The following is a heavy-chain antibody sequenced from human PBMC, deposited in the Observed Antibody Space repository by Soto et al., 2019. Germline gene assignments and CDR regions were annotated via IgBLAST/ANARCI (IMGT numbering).Heavy chain of an antibody. D-gene: IGHD4-4*01. V-gene: IGHV4-39*01. J-gene: IGHJ6*02. CDR3: ACHDYSNAHGMDV. CDR1: GGSISSSSYY. CDR2: IYYSGGT. Sequence: PSETLSLTCTVSGGSISSSSYYWGWIRQPPGKGLEWIGSIYYSGGTYYNPSLKSRVTISVDTSKNQFSLKLSSVTAADTAVYYCACHDYSNAHGMDVWGQGTTVTVSS.